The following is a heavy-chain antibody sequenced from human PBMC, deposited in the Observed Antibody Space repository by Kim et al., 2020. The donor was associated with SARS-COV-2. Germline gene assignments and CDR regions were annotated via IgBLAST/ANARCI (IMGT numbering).Heavy chain of an antibody. V-gene: IGHV1-69*01. D-gene: IGHD6-19*01. J-gene: IGHJ4*02. CDR1: GGTFSSYS. CDR3: AIYSSGGIFYFYY. CDR2: IIPIFGTA. Sequence: VKVSCKASGGTFSSYSISWVRQAPGQGLEWMGGIIPIFGTANYAQKFQGRVTITAEESTSTAYMQLSSLRSEDTAVYYCAIYSSGGIFYFYYWGQGTLVTVSS.